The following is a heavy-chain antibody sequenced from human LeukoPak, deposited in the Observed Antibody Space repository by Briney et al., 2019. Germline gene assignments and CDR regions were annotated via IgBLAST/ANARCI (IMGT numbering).Heavy chain of an antibody. D-gene: IGHD3/OR15-3a*01. CDR3: TTWTDLYDY. J-gene: IGHJ4*02. V-gene: IGHV3-15*01. CDR1: GFTVSSNY. CDR2: IRSKTDGGTT. Sequence: PGGSLRLSCAASGFTVSSNYMSWVRQAPGKGLDWVGRIRSKTDGGTTDYAAAVKGRFIISRDDSRNMVYLQMNSLKTEDTAVYYCTTWTDLYDYWGQGTLVTVSS.